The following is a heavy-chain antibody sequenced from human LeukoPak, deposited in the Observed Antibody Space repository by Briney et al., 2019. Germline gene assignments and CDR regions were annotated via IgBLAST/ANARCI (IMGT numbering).Heavy chain of an antibody. V-gene: IGHV3-23*01. CDR1: GFTYSSYA. J-gene: IGHJ4*02. CDR2: TSGSGRSI. D-gene: IGHD6-19*01. CDR3: AKDMNSWRDGSGLGDYFDY. Sequence: GGSLRLSCAASGFTYSSYAMSWVRQAPGKGLEWVSGTSGSGRSIHYADSVKGRFTISRDNSKNTLYLQMNSLRADDTAVYYCAKDMNSWRDGSGLGDYFDYWGQGTLVTVSS.